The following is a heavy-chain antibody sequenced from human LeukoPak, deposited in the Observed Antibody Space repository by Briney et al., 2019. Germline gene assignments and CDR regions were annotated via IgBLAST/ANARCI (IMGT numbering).Heavy chain of an antibody. J-gene: IGHJ4*02. Sequence: PGGSLRLSCAASGFTFSVYWMHWVRQAPGKGLAWVSVIRSDGSITTYADSVKGRFTISRDTAKNTLYLQMNSLRAEDTAVYYCARDGRSGNFDKWGQGTLVSVSS. CDR3: ARDGRSGNFDK. CDR2: IRSDGSIT. CDR1: GFTFSVYW. D-gene: IGHD1-26*01. V-gene: IGHV3-74*01.